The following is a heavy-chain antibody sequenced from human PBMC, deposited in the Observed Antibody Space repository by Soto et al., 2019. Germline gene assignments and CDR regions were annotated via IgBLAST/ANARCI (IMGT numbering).Heavy chain of an antibody. Sequence: PGESLKISCQGSGYTLINFWLAWVRQLPGKGLELMGIIYPSDSDTRYNPSFQGQVTISVDKSINTAYLQWNSLQASDTAMYFCARYNHGDNIHYGMDFWGQGTTVTVSS. CDR2: IYPSDSDT. CDR1: GYTLINFW. D-gene: IGHD2-21*02. CDR3: ARYNHGDNIHYGMDF. J-gene: IGHJ6*02. V-gene: IGHV5-51*01.